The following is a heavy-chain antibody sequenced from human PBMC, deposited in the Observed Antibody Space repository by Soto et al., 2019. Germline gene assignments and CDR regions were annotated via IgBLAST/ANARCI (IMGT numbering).Heavy chain of an antibody. Sequence: LSLTCTVSGGSISSYYWSWIRQPPGKGLEWIGYIYYSGSTNYNPSLKSRVTISVDTSKNQFSLKLSSVTAADTAVYYCARAISSGWYQAFDYWGQGTLVTVSS. V-gene: IGHV4-59*01. CDR3: ARAISSGWYQAFDY. J-gene: IGHJ4*02. CDR1: GGSISSYY. D-gene: IGHD6-19*01. CDR2: IYYSGST.